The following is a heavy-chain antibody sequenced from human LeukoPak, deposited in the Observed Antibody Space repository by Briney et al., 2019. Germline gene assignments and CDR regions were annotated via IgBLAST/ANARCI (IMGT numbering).Heavy chain of an antibody. Sequence: GASVKVSCKASGYTFTSYGISWVRQAPGQGLEWMGWISAYNGNTNYAQKLQGRVTMSTDTSTSTAYMELRSLRSDDTGVYYCARGGGYYYDSSGYYYPLDYFDYWGQGTLVTVSS. J-gene: IGHJ4*02. D-gene: IGHD3-22*01. V-gene: IGHV1-18*01. CDR1: GYTFTSYG. CDR2: ISAYNGNT. CDR3: ARGGGYYYDSSGYYYPLDYFDY.